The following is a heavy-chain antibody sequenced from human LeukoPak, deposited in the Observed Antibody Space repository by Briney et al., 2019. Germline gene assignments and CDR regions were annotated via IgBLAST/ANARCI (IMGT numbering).Heavy chain of an antibody. CDR2: MNPNSGNT. Sequence: GASVKVSCKASGYTFTSYDINWVRQATGQGLEWMGWMNPNSGNTGYAQKFQGRVTMTRNTSISTAYMELSSLRSEDTAVYYCASRVGATTGFDYWGQGTLVTVCS. V-gene: IGHV1-8*01. D-gene: IGHD1-26*01. J-gene: IGHJ4*02. CDR1: GYTFTSYD. CDR3: ASRVGATTGFDY.